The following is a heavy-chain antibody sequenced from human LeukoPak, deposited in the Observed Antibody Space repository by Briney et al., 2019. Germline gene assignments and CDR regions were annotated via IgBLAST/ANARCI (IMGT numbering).Heavy chain of an antibody. CDR1: GFTFSSYS. Sequence: GGSLRLSCAASGFTFSSYSMNWVRQAPGKGLEWVSSISSSSSYIYYADSVKGRFTISRDNAKNSLYLQMNSLRAEDTAVYYCARVVTSPPLFVIDYWGQGALVTVSS. CDR2: ISSSSSYI. CDR3: ARVVTSPPLFVIDY. V-gene: IGHV3-21*01. D-gene: IGHD2-2*01. J-gene: IGHJ4*02.